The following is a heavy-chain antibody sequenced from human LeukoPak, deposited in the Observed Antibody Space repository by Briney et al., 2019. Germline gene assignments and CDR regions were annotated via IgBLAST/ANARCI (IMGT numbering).Heavy chain of an antibody. CDR2: ISGSGGST. D-gene: IGHD4-17*01. Sequence: GGSLRLSCAASGFTFSSYAMSWVRQAPGKGLEWVSDISGSGGSTYYADSVKGRFTISTDNSRNTPYLQMSSLRAEDTAVYYCAREVTTDDYWGQGTLVTVSS. J-gene: IGHJ4*02. CDR3: AREVTTDDY. V-gene: IGHV3-23*01. CDR1: GFTFSSYA.